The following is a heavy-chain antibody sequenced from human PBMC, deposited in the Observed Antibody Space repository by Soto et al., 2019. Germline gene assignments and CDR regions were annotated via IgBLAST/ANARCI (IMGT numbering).Heavy chain of an antibody. CDR1: GYTFASYH. CDR2: ISAYNTNT. CDR3: ARDTPPTDY. Sequence: GXSVKVSWKTSGYTFASYHISLLRQAPGQGLEWMGWISAYNTNTNYAQKFQGRVTMTTDTLTSTAYMEMRSLRSDDTAVYYCARDTPPTDYWGQGTLVTVSS. V-gene: IGHV1-18*01. J-gene: IGHJ4*02.